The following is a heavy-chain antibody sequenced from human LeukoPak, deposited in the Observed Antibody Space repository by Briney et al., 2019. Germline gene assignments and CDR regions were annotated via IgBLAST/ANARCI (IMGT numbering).Heavy chain of an antibody. V-gene: IGHV1-18*01. CDR3: ARPVPVAGRGAFDY. CDR1: GYTFTSYG. J-gene: IGHJ4*02. D-gene: IGHD6-19*01. CDR2: ISAYNGNT. Sequence: ASVKVSCKASGYTFTSYGISWVRQAPGQGLEWMGWISAYNGNTNYAQKLQGRVTMTTDTSTSTAYMELRSLRSDDTAVYYCARPVPVAGRGAFDYLGQGTLVTVSS.